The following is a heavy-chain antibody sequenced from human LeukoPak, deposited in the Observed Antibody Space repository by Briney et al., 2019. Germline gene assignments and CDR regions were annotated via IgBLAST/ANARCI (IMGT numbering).Heavy chain of an antibody. J-gene: IGHJ4*02. CDR3: ARSGTPHSGYFDY. Sequence: ASVKVSCKASGYTFTGYYMHWVRQAPGQGLEWMGWINPNSGGTNYAQKFQGRVTMTRDTSISTAYMELSRLRSDDTAVYYCARSGTPHSGYFDYWGQGTLVTVSS. CDR2: INPNSGGT. V-gene: IGHV1-2*02. D-gene: IGHD1-1*01. CDR1: GYTFTGYY.